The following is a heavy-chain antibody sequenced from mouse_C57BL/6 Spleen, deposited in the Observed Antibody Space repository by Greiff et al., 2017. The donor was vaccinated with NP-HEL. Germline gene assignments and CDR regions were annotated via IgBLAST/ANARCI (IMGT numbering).Heavy chain of an antibody. V-gene: IGHV1-64*01. CDR2: IHPNSGST. J-gene: IGHJ4*01. D-gene: IGHD1-1*01. Sequence: QVQLQQPGAELVKPGASVKLSCKASGYTFTSYWMHWVKQRPGQGLEWIGMIHPNSGSTNYNEKFKSKATLTVDKSSSTAYMQLGSLTSEDSAVYYCARWYYYGSSSYAMDYWGQGTSVTVSS. CDR1: GYTFTSYW. CDR3: ARWYYYGSSSYAMDY.